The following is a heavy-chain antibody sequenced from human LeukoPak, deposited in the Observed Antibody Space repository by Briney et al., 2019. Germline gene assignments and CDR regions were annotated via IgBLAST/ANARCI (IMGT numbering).Heavy chain of an antibody. D-gene: IGHD3-3*01. CDR3: ARDSAIFGVVALDP. V-gene: IGHV3-11*01. CDR1: GFTFSDYY. Sequence: GGSLRLSCAASGFTFSDYYMSWIRQAPGKGLAWVSYISSSGSTIYYADSVKGRFTISRDNAKNSLYLQMNSLRAEDTAVYYCARDSAIFGVVALDPWGQGTLVTVSS. J-gene: IGHJ5*02. CDR2: ISSSGSTI.